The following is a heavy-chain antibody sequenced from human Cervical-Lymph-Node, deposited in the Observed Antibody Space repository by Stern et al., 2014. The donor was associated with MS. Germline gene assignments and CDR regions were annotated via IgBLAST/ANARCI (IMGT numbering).Heavy chain of an antibody. Sequence: QLQLQESGPGLVKPSETLSLTCTVSGGSVSSGSYYWSWIRQPPGKGLEWIGYIYYSGSTNYNPSLKSRVTISVDTSKNQFSLKLSSVTAADTAVYYCARGLRKADAFDIWGQGTMVTVSS. CDR2: IYYSGST. D-gene: IGHD5-12*01. CDR1: GGSVSSGSYY. CDR3: ARGLRKADAFDI. V-gene: IGHV4-61*01. J-gene: IGHJ3*02.